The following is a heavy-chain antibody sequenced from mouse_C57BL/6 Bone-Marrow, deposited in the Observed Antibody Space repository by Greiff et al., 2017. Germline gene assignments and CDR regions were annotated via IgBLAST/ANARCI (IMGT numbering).Heavy chain of an antibody. V-gene: IGHV1-59*01. CDR3: ANSNYGYFEV. J-gene: IGHJ1*03. Sequence: QVQLQQPGAELVRPGTSVKLSCKASGYTFTSYWMHWVKQRPGQGLEWIGVIDPSDSYTNYNQKFKGKATLTVEPSSSTAYMQLSSLTSEDSAVYYGANSNYGYFEVWGTGTTLTVSS. D-gene: IGHD2-5*01. CDR1: GYTFTSYW. CDR2: IDPSDSYT.